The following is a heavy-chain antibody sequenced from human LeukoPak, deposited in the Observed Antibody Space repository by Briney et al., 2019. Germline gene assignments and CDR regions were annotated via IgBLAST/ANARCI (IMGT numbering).Heavy chain of an antibody. J-gene: IGHJ5*02. V-gene: IGHV1-2*06. CDR3: ARAVRFLEWLPNNWNDGGWFDP. CDR2: INPNSGGT. D-gene: IGHD3-3*01. CDR1: GYTFTGYY. Sequence: ASVKVSCKASGYTFTGYYMHWVRQAPGQGLEWMGRINPNSGGTNYARKFQGRVTMTRDTSISTAYMELSRLRSDDTAVYYCARAVRFLEWLPNNWNDGGWFDPWGQGTLVTVSS.